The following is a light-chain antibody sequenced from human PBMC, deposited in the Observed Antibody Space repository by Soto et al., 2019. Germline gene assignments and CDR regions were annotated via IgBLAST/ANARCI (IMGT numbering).Light chain of an antibody. CDR2: DAS. CDR3: QPRISWPLT. J-gene: IGKJ4*01. V-gene: IGKV3-11*01. Sequence: EIMLKQSPATLSLSPGERATLSCRASQSVNGRLGWYQQRPCQAPRLLISDASKRATGIPARFSGSGFETEFTLTISSLEPEDFAVYYCQPRISWPLTFGGGTKVDIK. CDR1: QSVNGR.